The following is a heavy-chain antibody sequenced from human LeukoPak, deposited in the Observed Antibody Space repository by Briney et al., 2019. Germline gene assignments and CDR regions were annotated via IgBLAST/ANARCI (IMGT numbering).Heavy chain of an antibody. V-gene: IGHV4-34*01. D-gene: IGHD6-13*01. J-gene: IGHJ5*02. Sequence: SETLSLTCAVYGGSFSGYYWSWIRQPPGKGLEWIGSIYYSGSTYYNPSLKSRVTISVDTSKNQFSLKLSSVTAADTAVYYCARRASSWVLNWFDPWGQGTLVTVSS. CDR3: ARRASSWVLNWFDP. CDR1: GGSFSGYY. CDR2: IYYSGST.